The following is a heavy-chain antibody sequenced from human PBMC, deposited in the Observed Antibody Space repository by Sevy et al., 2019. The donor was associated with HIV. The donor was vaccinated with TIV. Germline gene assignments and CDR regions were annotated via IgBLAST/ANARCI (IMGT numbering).Heavy chain of an antibody. V-gene: IGHV1-2*02. CDR2: INANNGGT. CDR1: GYTFTGYY. CDR3: TRQDSSASDI. Sequence: ASVTVSCKSSGYTFTGYYMHWVRQAPGQGLEWMGWINANNGGTNYAQRFQGRVTMTRDTSITTAYMELSRLTSDDTAVYYCTRQDSSASDIWGQGTVVTVSS. J-gene: IGHJ3*02. D-gene: IGHD2-15*01.